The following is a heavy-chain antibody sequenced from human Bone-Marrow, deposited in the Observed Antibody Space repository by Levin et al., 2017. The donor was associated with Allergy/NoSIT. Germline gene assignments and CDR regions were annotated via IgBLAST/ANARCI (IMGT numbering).Heavy chain of an antibody. CDR2: ISGSGGST. J-gene: IGHJ4*02. D-gene: IGHD2-15*01. Sequence: GGSLRLSCAASGFTFSSYAMSWVRQAPGKGLEWVSAISGSGGSTYYADSVKGRFTISRDNSKNTLYLQMNSLRAEDTTVYYCAKDIVVVVAANGVDYWGQGTLVTVSS. V-gene: IGHV3-23*01. CDR3: AKDIVVVVAANGVDY. CDR1: GFTFSSYA.